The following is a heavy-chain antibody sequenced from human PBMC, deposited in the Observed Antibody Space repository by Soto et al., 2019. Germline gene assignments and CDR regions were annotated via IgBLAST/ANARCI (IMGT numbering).Heavy chain of an antibody. D-gene: IGHD6-6*01. J-gene: IGHJ6*02. CDR3: ARRGGSSSGYYYYAFDV. V-gene: IGHV4-31*03. CDR1: SDSMNSGGYY. Sequence: SETLSLTCSVSSDSMNSGGYYWSWIRQHPGKGLEWIGYIYSNGDTYYNPSLKSRVTISVDTSKNQFSLNLASVTGADTAVYYCARRGGSSSGYYYYAFDVWGQGTKVTVSS. CDR2: IYSNGDT.